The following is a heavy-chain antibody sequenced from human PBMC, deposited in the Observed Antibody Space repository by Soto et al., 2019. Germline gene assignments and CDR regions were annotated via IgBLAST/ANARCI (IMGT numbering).Heavy chain of an antibody. CDR3: ARASVRLRGWFDP. CDR2: IYHSGST. D-gene: IGHD4-17*01. CDR1: GGSISSGGYS. Sequence: QLQLQESGSGLVKPSQTLSLTCAVSGGSISSGGYSWSWIRQPPGKGLEWIGYIYHSGSTYYNPSLTGRVTISVDRSKNQFSLKLSSVTAADTAVYYCARASVRLRGWFDPWGQGTLVPVSS. J-gene: IGHJ5*02. V-gene: IGHV4-30-2*01.